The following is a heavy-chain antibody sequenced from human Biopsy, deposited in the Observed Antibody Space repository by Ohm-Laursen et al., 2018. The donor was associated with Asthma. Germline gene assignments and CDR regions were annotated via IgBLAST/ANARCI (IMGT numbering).Heavy chain of an antibody. CDR1: SGSGGYMRSGNYY. D-gene: IGHD6-13*01. J-gene: IGHJ6*02. CDR2: IYYSGTT. Sequence: GTLSLTCSLSSGSGGYMRSGNYYWGWIRQPPGKGLEWIGSIYYSGTTYYNPSLESRVTVSADTTKNQFSLKLTSVTAADTAAYYCVRGSSSWHHGPFHYYYGLDVWGQGTTATVSS. V-gene: IGHV4-39*01. CDR3: VRGSSSWHHGPFHYYYGLDV.